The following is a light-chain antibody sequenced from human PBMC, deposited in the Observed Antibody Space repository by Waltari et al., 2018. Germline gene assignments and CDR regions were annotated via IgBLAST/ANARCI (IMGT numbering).Light chain of an antibody. CDR3: QQGYSVPYT. CDR1: QTISNY. V-gene: IGKV1-39*01. J-gene: IGKJ2*01. CDR2: AAS. Sequence: DIQMTQSPSSLSASVGDRVIITCRASQTISNYLNWYQQKPGKAPKVLISAASTLQSGVPSRFSGSRSGTDFTLIITSLQPEDFVTYYCQQGYSVPYTFGQGTKLEIK.